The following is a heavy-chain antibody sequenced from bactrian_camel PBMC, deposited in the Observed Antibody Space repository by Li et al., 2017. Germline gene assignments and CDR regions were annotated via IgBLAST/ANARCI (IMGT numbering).Heavy chain of an antibody. CDR3: AAGNMCSGANVLSPYG. V-gene: IGHV3S53*01. CDR2: IDNAGAA. J-gene: IGHJ4*01. D-gene: IGHD2*01. Sequence: QVQLVESGGGTVQAGGSLRLSCLASGFTVSTGYLAWFRQAPGMEREGVAAIDNAGAATYTYSVQGRFTISKDNVKNTLYLQMNSLKPGDTARYYCAAGNMCSGANVLSPYGRGQGTQVTVS. CDR1: GFTVSTGY.